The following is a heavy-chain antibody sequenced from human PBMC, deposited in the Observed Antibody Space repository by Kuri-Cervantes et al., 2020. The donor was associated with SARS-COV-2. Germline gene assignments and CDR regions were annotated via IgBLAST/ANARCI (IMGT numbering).Heavy chain of an antibody. CDR3: AKDQVVAKYYFDY. D-gene: IGHD5-12*01. Sequence: GGSLRLSCAASGFTFSSYSMNWVRQAPGKGLEWVSYISSSSSTIYYADSVKGRFTISRDNAKNSLYLQMNSLRAEDPAVYYCAKDQVVAKYYFDYWGQGALVTVSS. J-gene: IGHJ4*02. CDR1: GFTFSSYS. V-gene: IGHV3-48*01. CDR2: ISSSSSTI.